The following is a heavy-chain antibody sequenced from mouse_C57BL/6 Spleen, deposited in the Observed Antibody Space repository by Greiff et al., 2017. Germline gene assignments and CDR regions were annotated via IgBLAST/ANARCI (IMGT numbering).Heavy chain of an antibody. CDR3: ARSEVLGGHYGAFAY. CDR2: IYPGGGYT. D-gene: IGHD1-1*01. CDR1: GYTFTNYW. J-gene: IGHJ3*01. Sequence: QVQLQQSGAELVRPGTSVKMSCKASGYTFTNYWIGWAKQRPGHGLEWIGDIYPGGGYTNYNEKFKGKATLTADKSSSTAYMQFSSLTSEDSAIYYCARSEVLGGHYGAFAYWGQGTLVTVSA. V-gene: IGHV1-63*01.